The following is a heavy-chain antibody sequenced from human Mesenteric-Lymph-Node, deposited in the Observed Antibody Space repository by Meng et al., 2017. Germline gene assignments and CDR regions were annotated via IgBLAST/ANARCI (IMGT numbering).Heavy chain of an antibody. CDR1: GGSVSSGNNY. CDR3: ARTNYGDYNWFDP. V-gene: IGHV4-31*03. D-gene: IGHD4-17*01. Sequence: VQLQESGPGLVKPSQTLSLTCTVSGGSVSSGNNYWSWIRQHPGKGLEWIGYIYYSGSTYCNPSLRSRVAISIDTSKNQFSLKLTSVTAADTAVYFCARTNYGDYNWFDPWGQGTLVTVSS. J-gene: IGHJ5*02. CDR2: IYYSGST.